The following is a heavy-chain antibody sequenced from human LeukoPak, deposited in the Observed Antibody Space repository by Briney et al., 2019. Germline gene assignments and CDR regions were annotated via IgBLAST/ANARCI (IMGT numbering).Heavy chain of an antibody. Sequence: PGGSLRLSCAASGFTFSSYAMSWVRQAPGKGLEWVSSISSSSSYIYYADSVKGRFTISRDNAKNSLYLQMNSLRAEDTAVYYCARAGGGYDPVDYWGQGTLVTVSS. J-gene: IGHJ4*02. CDR2: ISSSSSYI. CDR3: ARAGGGYDPVDY. V-gene: IGHV3-21*01. D-gene: IGHD5-12*01. CDR1: GFTFSSYA.